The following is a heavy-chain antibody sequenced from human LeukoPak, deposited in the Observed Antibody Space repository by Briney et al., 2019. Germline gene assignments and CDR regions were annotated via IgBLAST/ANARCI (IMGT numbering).Heavy chain of an antibody. CDR3: ARLGYDSSGYYYNQLDY. CDR1: GGSISSGGYY. Sequence: SQTLSLTCTVSGGSISSGGYYWSWIRQHPGKGLEWIAYIYYTGSTYYNPSLKSRLTISVDTSKNQFSLKLSSVTAADTAVYYCARLGYDSSGYYYNQLDYWGQGTLVTVSS. V-gene: IGHV4-31*03. J-gene: IGHJ4*02. CDR2: IYYTGST. D-gene: IGHD3-22*01.